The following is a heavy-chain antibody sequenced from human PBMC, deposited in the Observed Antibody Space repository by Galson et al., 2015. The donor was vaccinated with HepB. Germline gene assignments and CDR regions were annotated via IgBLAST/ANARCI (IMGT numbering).Heavy chain of an antibody. CDR1: GFTFSSYG. D-gene: IGHD6-19*01. CDR3: ARGSHSSGWYGYFDL. V-gene: IGHV3-33*01. Sequence: SLRLSCAASGFTFSSYGMQWVRQAPGKGLEWVAVIWYDGSNKYYADSVKGRFTISRDNSKNTVYLQMNSLRAEDTSMYYCARGSHSSGWYGYFDLWGRGTLVTVSS. CDR2: IWYDGSNK. J-gene: IGHJ2*01.